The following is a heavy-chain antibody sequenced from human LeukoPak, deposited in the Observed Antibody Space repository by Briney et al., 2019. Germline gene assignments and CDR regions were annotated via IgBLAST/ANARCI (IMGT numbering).Heavy chain of an antibody. CDR2: IIPIFGTA. V-gene: IGHV1-69*13. J-gene: IGHJ6*04. D-gene: IGHD3-10*01. Sequence: ASVKASCKASGGTFSSYAISWVRQAPGQGLEWMGGIIPIFGTANYAQKFQGRVTITADESTSTAYMELSSLRSEDTAVYYCARDYYGSGSTAQYYYGMDVWGKGTTVTVSS. CDR3: ARDYYGSGSTAQYYYGMDV. CDR1: GGTFSSYA.